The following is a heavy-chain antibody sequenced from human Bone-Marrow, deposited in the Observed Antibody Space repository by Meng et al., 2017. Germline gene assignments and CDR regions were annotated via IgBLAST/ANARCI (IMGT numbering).Heavy chain of an antibody. CDR3: TIYISGHI. J-gene: IGHJ3*02. CDR2: IGGKPKSYAA. D-gene: IGHD6-19*01. CDR1: GVSFRDSD. Sequence: GGSLRLSCAVFGVSFRDSDIHWVRQASGKGLERVGRIGGKPKSYAAAYAASVRGRFSISRDDSRTTAFLQMNSLKTEDTAVYYCTIYISGHIWGPGTLVTVSS. V-gene: IGHV3-73*01.